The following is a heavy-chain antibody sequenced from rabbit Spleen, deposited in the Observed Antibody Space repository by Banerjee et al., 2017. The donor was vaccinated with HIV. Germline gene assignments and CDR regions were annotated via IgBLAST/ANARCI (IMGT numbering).Heavy chain of an antibody. CDR3: ARDLRYADYTGYGYAL. CDR1: GFSFSSSDY. Sequence: QSLEESGGDLVKPGASLTLTCTASGFSFSSSDYMCWVRQAPGKGLEWISCIAGSSSGRTYYASWAKGRLTISKTSSTTVTLQMTSLTGADTATYFCARDLRYADYTGYGYALWGQGTLVTVS. J-gene: IGHJ6*01. CDR2: IAGSSSGRT. D-gene: IGHD6-1*01. V-gene: IGHV1S40*01.